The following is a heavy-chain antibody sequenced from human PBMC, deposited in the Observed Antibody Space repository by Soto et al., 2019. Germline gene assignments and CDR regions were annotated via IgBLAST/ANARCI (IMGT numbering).Heavy chain of an antibody. D-gene: IGHD3-3*01. V-gene: IGHV5-51*01. Sequence: GESLKISCKGSGYSFTSYWIGWVRQMPGKGLEWMGIIYPGDSDTRYSPSFQGQVTISADKSISTAYLRWSSLKASDTAMYYWARRRDGDFWSGYYTGFDYWGQGTLVTVSS. J-gene: IGHJ4*02. CDR1: GYSFTSYW. CDR2: IYPGDSDT. CDR3: ARRRDGDFWSGYYTGFDY.